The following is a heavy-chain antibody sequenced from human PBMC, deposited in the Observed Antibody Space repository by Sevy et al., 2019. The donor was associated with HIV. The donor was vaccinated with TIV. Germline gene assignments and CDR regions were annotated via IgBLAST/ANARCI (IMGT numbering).Heavy chain of an antibody. D-gene: IGHD2-15*01. CDR2: ISAYNGNT. CDR3: ARARGINCSGGSCYVRWFDP. V-gene: IGHV1-18*04. CDR1: GYTFTSYG. J-gene: IGHJ5*02. Sequence: ASVKVSCKASGYTFTSYGISWVRQAPGQGLEWMGWISAYNGNTNYAQTLQGRVTMTTDTSTSTAYMELRSLRSDDTAVYYGARARGINCSGGSCYVRWFDPWGQGTLVTVSS.